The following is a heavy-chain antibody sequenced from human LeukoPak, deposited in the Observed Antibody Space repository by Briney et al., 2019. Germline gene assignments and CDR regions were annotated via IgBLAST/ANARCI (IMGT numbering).Heavy chain of an antibody. CDR2: INPNSGGT. Sequence: ASVKVSCKASGYTFTGYYMHWARQAPGQGLEWMGWINPNSGGTNYAQKFQGRVTMTRDTSISTAYMELSRLRSDDTAVYYCARVLPNTYYYDSSGYYGPRSDFEDWYFDLWGRGTLVTVSS. CDR3: ARVLPNTYYYDSSGYYGPRSDFEDWYFDL. V-gene: IGHV1-2*02. D-gene: IGHD3-22*01. CDR1: GYTFTGYY. J-gene: IGHJ2*01.